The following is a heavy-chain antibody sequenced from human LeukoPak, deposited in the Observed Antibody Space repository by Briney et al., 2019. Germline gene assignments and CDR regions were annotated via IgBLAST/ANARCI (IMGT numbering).Heavy chain of an antibody. CDR2: INWNGDST. Sequence: GGSLRLSCAASGFTFEADGMSWVRQAPGKGLEWVSGINWNGDSTGYADSVKRRFTTSRDNAKTVLYLQMNRLRAEDTALYYCASPPTSSNYQYMDVWGTGTTVIVSS. D-gene: IGHD6-6*01. V-gene: IGHV3-20*04. J-gene: IGHJ6*03. CDR1: GFTFEADG. CDR3: ASPPTSSNYQYMDV.